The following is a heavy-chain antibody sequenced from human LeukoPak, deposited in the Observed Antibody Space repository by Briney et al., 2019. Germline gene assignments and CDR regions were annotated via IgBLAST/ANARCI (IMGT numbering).Heavy chain of an antibody. CDR3: AKGVPNDY. Sequence: GGSLRLSCAASGFTFSTYALSWVRQAPGKGLEWVSTVVGSGGSTNYADSVKGRFTISRDNSKNTLYLQMNSLRAEDTAVYYCAKGVPNDYWGQGTLVTVSS. CDR2: VVGSGGST. CDR1: GFTFSTYA. D-gene: IGHD4/OR15-4a*01. V-gene: IGHV3-23*01. J-gene: IGHJ4*02.